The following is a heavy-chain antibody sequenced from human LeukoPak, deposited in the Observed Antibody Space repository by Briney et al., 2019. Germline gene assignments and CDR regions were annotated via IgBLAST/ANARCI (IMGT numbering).Heavy chain of an antibody. CDR2: ISGRGGST. CDR1: GFTFITYA. J-gene: IGHJ4*02. D-gene: IGHD4-17*01. V-gene: IGHV3-23*01. Sequence: RGSLRLSCAASGFTFITYAMSWVRQAPGKGLEWVSAISGRGGSTYYADSVKGRFTISRDNSKNTLYLQMNSLRAEDTAVYYCAKDAPDYGDHEGTDYGGQGTLVTVSS. CDR3: AKDAPDYGDHEGTDY.